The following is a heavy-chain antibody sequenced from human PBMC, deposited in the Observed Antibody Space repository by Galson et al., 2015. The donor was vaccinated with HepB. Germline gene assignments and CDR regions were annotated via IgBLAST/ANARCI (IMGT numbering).Heavy chain of an antibody. D-gene: IGHD2-2*01. CDR2: TYFRSKWYY. V-gene: IGHV6-1*01. Sequence: CAISGDSVSGNIVSWNWIRQSPSRGLEWLGRTYFRSKWYYDYAVSVKSRITINPDTSENQFSLQLHSVTPEDTAVYYCAGAGYCRSTYCFFAYWGQGTLVTDSS. J-gene: IGHJ4*02. CDR3: AGAGYCRSTYCFFAY. CDR1: GDSVSGNIVS.